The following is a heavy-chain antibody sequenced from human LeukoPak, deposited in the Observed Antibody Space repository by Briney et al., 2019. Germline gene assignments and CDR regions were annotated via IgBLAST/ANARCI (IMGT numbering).Heavy chain of an antibody. CDR3: ASEVEALLDH. Sequence: PGGSLRLSCAASGFPFSTYGMHWVRQAPGKGLEWVAATSYEGNGTFYAGSVKGRFTMSRDNSNNMVYLQMNSLRHEDTALYYCASEVEALLDHWGQGTLVTVSS. V-gene: IGHV3-30*19. J-gene: IGHJ4*02. CDR1: GFPFSTYG. CDR2: TSYEGNGT. D-gene: IGHD2-15*01.